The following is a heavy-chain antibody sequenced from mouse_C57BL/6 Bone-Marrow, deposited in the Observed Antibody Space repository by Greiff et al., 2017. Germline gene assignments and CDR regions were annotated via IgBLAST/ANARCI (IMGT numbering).Heavy chain of an antibody. CDR2: IYPGSGST. V-gene: IGHV1-55*01. CDR3: ARFCDYDGGYAMDY. CDR1: GYTFTSYW. D-gene: IGHD2-4*01. J-gene: IGHJ4*01. Sequence: QVQLQQPGAELVKPGASVKMSCKASGYTFTSYWITWVKQRPGQGLEWIGDIYPGSGSTNYHEKFKSKATLTVDTSSSTAYMQLSSLTSEASAVYYCARFCDYDGGYAMDYWVQGTSVTVSS.